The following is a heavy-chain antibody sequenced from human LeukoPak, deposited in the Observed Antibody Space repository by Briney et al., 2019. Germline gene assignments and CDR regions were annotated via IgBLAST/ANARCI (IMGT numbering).Heavy chain of an antibody. Sequence: GGSLRLSCAASGFTFSSYGMHWVRQAPGKGLEWVAFIRFDGTNKYYADSVKGRFTISRDNSKNTLYLQVNSLRAEDTAVYYCARYDSSGYRVYYFDYWGQGTLVTVSS. CDR1: GFTFSSYG. D-gene: IGHD3-22*01. CDR2: IRFDGTNK. V-gene: IGHV3-30*02. J-gene: IGHJ4*02. CDR3: ARYDSSGYRVYYFDY.